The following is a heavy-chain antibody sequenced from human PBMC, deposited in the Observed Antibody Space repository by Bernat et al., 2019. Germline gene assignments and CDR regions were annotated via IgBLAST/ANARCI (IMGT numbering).Heavy chain of an antibody. D-gene: IGHD6-19*01. V-gene: IGHV3-9*01. CDR1: GFTFDDYA. CDR2: ISWNSGSI. Sequence: EVQLVESGGGLVQPGRSLRLSCAASGFTFDDYAMHWVRQAPGKGLEWVSGISWNSGSIGYADSVKGRFTISRDNAKNSLYLQMNSLRAEDTALYYCAKDTPGAVDGISFDYWGQGTLVTVSS. CDR3: AKDTPGAVDGISFDY. J-gene: IGHJ4*02.